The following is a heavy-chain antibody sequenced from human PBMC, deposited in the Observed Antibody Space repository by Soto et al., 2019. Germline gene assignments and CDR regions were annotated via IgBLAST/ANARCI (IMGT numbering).Heavy chain of an antibody. D-gene: IGHD3-10*01. CDR1: GYTFTNYY. J-gene: IGHJ5*02. Sequence: QVQLVQSGAEVKKPGASVKVSCKASGYTFTNYYIHWVRQAPGQGLEWMGWINPNSGGTSYAQKFQGRVALTRDTSISTAYMEPNSLRSDDTAMYFCARGRENDPWGQGTLVTVSS. V-gene: IGHV1-2*02. CDR3: ARGRENDP. CDR2: INPNSGGT.